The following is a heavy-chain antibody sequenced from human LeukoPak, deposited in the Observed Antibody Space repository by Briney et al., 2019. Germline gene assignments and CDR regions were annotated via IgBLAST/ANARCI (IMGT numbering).Heavy chain of an antibody. D-gene: IGHD6-6*01. V-gene: IGHV3-7*01. CDR2: IKQGGSQR. J-gene: IGHJ4*02. Sequence: EGSLRLSCTASGFTFSDYWMTWVRQAPGKGPEGVANIKQGGSQRYYVDSVRGRFTISRDNAKNSVFLQMNGLRAEDPAVYYCARRGGSSSRRSPIDYWGQGTLVTVSS. CDR3: ARRGGSSSRRSPIDY. CDR1: GFTFSDYW.